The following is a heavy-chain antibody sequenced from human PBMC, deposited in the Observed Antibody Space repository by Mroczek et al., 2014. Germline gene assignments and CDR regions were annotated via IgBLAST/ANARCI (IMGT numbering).Heavy chain of an antibody. J-gene: IGHJ4*02. Sequence: VQLVESGAEVKKPGASVKVSCKASGYTFTGYYMHWVRQAPGQGLEWMGWINPNSGGTNYAQKFQGRVTMTRDTSISTAYMELSRLRSDDTAVYYCARGGLATYTIVVVIANYYFDYWGQGTPGHRL. CDR2: INPNSGGT. CDR3: ARGGLATYTIVVVIANYYFDY. V-gene: IGHV1-2*02. D-gene: IGHD2-21*01. CDR1: GYTFTGYY.